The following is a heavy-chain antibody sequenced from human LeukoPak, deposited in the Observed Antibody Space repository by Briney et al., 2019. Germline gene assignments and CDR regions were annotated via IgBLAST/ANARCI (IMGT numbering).Heavy chain of an antibody. V-gene: IGHV1-69*05. CDR3: AGVPTVEMATIFAFDI. CDR1: GGTFSSYA. J-gene: IGHJ3*02. D-gene: IGHD5-24*01. CDR2: IIPIFGTA. Sequence: SVKVSCKASGGTFSSYAISWVRQAPGQGLEWMGGIIPIFGTANYAQKFQGRVTITTDESTSTAYMELSSLRSEDTAVYYCAGVPTVEMATIFAFDIWGQGTMVTVSS.